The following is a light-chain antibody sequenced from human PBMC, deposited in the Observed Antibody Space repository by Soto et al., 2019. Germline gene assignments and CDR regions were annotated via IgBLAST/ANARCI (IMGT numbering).Light chain of an antibody. CDR1: QTVNSN. Sequence: EIVMTQSQATLSVSPGERATLSCRASQTVNSNLAWYQQRPGQAPRLLISGASTRAPGIPARFSGSGSGTEFTLTISSLQSEDFAVYYCQQYNNWPPWTFGQGTRVEI. CDR3: QQYNNWPPWT. J-gene: IGKJ1*01. CDR2: GAS. V-gene: IGKV3-15*01.